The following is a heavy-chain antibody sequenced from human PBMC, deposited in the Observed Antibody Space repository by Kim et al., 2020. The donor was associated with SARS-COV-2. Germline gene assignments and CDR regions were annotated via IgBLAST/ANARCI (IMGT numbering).Heavy chain of an antibody. CDR2: MNPNTGNT. Sequence: ASVKVSCKASGYTFTTYDINWVRQASGQGLEWMGWMNPNTGNTGYAQKFQDRVTMTRNTTMNTAYMELSSLRSEDTAVHYCARSSPGGAHLIRYFDWLGGMDVWGGGNTVIVSS. CDR3: ARSSPGGAHLIRYFDWLGGMDV. D-gene: IGHD3-9*01. CDR1: GYTFTTYD. J-gene: IGHJ6*04. V-gene: IGHV1-8*01.